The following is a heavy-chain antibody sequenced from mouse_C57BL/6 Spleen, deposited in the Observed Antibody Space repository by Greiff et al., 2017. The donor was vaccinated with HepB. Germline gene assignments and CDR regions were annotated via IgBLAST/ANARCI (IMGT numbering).Heavy chain of an antibody. CDR3: ARRDYDVEDWYFDV. J-gene: IGHJ1*03. Sequence: VKLMESGPELVKPGASVKISCKASGYAFSSSWMNWVKQRPGKGLEWIGRLYPGDGDTNYNGKFKGKATLTADKSSSTAYMQLSSLTSEDSAVYFCARRDYDVEDWYFDVWGTGTTVTVSS. V-gene: IGHV1-82*01. CDR2: LYPGDGDT. D-gene: IGHD2-4*01. CDR1: GYAFSSSW.